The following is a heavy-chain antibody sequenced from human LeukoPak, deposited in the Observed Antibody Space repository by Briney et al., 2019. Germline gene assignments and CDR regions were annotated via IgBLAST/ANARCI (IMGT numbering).Heavy chain of an antibody. D-gene: IGHD2-15*01. CDR1: GGSISSGGYY. V-gene: IGHV4-31*03. J-gene: IGHJ5*02. CDR3: ARAKGGLGYCSGGSCYIAGQFDP. Sequence: SQTLSLTCTVSGGSISSGGYYWSWIRQPPGKGLEWIGYIYYSGSTYYNPSLKSRVNISVDTSKNQFSLKLSSVTAADTAVYYCARAKGGLGYCSGGSCYIAGQFDPWGQGTLVTVSS. CDR2: IYYSGST.